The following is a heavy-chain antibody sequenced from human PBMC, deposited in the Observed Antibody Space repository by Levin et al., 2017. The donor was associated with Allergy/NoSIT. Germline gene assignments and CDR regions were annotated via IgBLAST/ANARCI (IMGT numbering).Heavy chain of an antibody. CDR1: GFTISSNY. D-gene: IGHD3-3*01. J-gene: IGHJ6*02. Sequence: GGSLRLSCAASGFTISSNYMSWVRQAPGKGLEWVSILYSGGSTYYADSVKGRFTISRDNSRNTLYLQMNSLRAEDTAVYFCARDNLDLGVANYYYYGMDVWGQGTTVTVSS. V-gene: IGHV3-53*01. CDR3: ARDNLDLGVANYYYYGMDV. CDR2: LYSGGST.